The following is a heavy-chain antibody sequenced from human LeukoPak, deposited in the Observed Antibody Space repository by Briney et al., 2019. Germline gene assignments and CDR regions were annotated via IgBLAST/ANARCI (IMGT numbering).Heavy chain of an antibody. CDR3: ARDRRTYSKHTPIDY. CDR1: GYTFTSYG. CDR2: ISAYNGNT. Sequence: GASVKVSCTASGYTFTSYGISWVRQAPGQGLEWMGWISAYNGNTNYAQKLQGRVTMTTDTSTSTAYMELRSLRSDDTAVYYCARDRRTYSKHTPIDYWGQGTLVTVSS. V-gene: IGHV1-18*01. D-gene: IGHD1-26*01. J-gene: IGHJ4*02.